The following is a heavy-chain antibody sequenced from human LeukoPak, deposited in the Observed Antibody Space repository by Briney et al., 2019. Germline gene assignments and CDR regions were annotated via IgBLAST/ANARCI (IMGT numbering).Heavy chain of an antibody. CDR2: INPSSGST. CDR3: ARYYDSSACLDY. J-gene: IGHJ4*02. Sequence: ASVKVSCKASGYTFTRYYMHWVRQATGLGLEWMGIINPSSGSTSYAQKFQGRVTVTRDTSTSTVYMELSSLRSEDTAVYYCARYYDSSACLDYWGQGTLVTVSS. D-gene: IGHD3-22*01. CDR1: GYTFTRYY. V-gene: IGHV1-46*01.